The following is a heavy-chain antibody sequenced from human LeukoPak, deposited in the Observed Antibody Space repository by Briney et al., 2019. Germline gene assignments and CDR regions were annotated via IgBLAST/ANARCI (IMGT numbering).Heavy chain of an antibody. D-gene: IGHD5-18*01. CDR2: INHSGST. Sequence: SETLSLTCAVYGGSFSGYYWSWIRQPPGKGLEWIGEINHSGSTNYNPSLKSRVTISVDTSKNQFSLKLSSVTAADTAVYYCARGFGIQLWLRYGGLNWFDPWGQGTLVTVSS. CDR1: GGSFSGYY. CDR3: ARGFGIQLWLRYGGLNWFDP. V-gene: IGHV4-34*01. J-gene: IGHJ5*02.